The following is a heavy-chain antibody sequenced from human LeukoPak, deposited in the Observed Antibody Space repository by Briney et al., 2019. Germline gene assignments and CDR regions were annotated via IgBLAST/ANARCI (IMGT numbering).Heavy chain of an antibody. V-gene: IGHV3-23*01. J-gene: IGHJ6*02. CDR3: ARGEYYYGMDV. CDR1: GFTFSSYA. CDR2: ISGSGDST. Sequence: GGSLRLSCAASGFTFSSYAMSWVRQAPGKGLEWVSAISGSGDSTYYGDSVKGRFTISRDNSKNTLYLQMNSLRAEDTAVYYCARGEYYYGMDVWGQGTTVTVSS.